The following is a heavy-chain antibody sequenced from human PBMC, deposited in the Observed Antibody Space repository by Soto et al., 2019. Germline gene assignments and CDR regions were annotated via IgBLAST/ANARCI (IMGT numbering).Heavy chain of an antibody. J-gene: IGHJ5*02. CDR1: GFTFSSYG. D-gene: IGHD2-2*01. V-gene: IGHV3-33*01. Sequence: QVQLVESGGGVVQPGRSLRLSCAASGFTFSSYGMHWVRQAPGKGLEWVAVIWYDGSNKYYADSVKGRFTISRDNSKNTXXLQMNSLRGEDTAVYYCARGRCSSTSCYSGNWFDPWGQGTLVTVSS. CDR2: IWYDGSNK. CDR3: ARGRCSSTSCYSGNWFDP.